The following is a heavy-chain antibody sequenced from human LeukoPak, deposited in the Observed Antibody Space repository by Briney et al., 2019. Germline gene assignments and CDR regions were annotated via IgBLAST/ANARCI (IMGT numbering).Heavy chain of an antibody. CDR3: ARGRGRGWSSEVGAFDT. Sequence: PSETLSLTCTVSGGSISSYYWTWIRQSPGKGLEWIGCILYSGSTNYNPSLKTQVTISIDTSKKRFSLNLSSVTAADTAVYYCARGRGRGWSSEVGAFDTWGQGRMVTVSS. V-gene: IGHV4-59*01. CDR1: GGSISSYY. CDR2: ILYSGST. J-gene: IGHJ3*02. D-gene: IGHD6-19*01.